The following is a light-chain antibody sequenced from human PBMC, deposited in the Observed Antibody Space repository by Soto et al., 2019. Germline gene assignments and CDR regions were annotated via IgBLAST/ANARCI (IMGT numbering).Light chain of an antibody. CDR3: CSYAGSSTSYV. J-gene: IGLJ1*01. Sequence: SVLTQPASVSGSPGQSITISCTGTSSDVGSYNLVSWYQQHRGKAPKLMIYEGSKRPSGVSNRFSGSKSGSTASLTISGLQAEDEADYSCCSYAGSSTSYVFGTGTKVTGL. CDR2: EGS. CDR1: SSDVGSYNL. V-gene: IGLV2-23*01.